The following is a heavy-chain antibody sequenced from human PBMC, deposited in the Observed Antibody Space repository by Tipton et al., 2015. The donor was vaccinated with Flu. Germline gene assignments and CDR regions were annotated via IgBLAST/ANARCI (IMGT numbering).Heavy chain of an antibody. V-gene: IGHV3-23*01. CDR2: ISDSGIST. Sequence: SLRLSCAASGFTFSSYAMSWVRQAPGKGLEWVSAISDSGISTYYADSVKGRFTISRDNSKNTLYLQMNSLRVEDTAVYYCAKDLSDGGWPSLSDFWGQGTLVTVSS. CDR1: GFTFSSYA. J-gene: IGHJ4*02. D-gene: IGHD2-21*01. CDR3: AKDLSDGGWPSLSDF.